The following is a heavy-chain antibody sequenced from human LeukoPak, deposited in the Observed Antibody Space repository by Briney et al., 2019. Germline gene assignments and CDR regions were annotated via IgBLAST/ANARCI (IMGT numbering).Heavy chain of an antibody. V-gene: IGHV4-4*07. Sequence: SETLSLTCIVSGVSIRSYYWSWIRQPAGKGLEWIGRIYTSGSTNYNPSLKSRVTISVDTSKNQFSLKLSSVTAADTAVYYCARGAGGLFFDYWGQGTLVTVSS. CDR1: GVSIRSYY. CDR2: IYTSGST. J-gene: IGHJ4*02. D-gene: IGHD3/OR15-3a*01. CDR3: ARGAGGLFFDY.